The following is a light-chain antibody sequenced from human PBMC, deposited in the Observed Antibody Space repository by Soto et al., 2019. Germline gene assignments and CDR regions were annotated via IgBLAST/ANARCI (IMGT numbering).Light chain of an antibody. CDR2: GTS. CDR1: QSVSSGY. V-gene: IGKV3-20*01. J-gene: IGKJ2*01. Sequence: EIVLTQSPGILSLSPGERATLSCRASQSVSSGYLAWYQHKPGQAPRLLMYGTSNRATGTPDRFSGSGSGTDFTLTISRLEPEDLAVYYCQQYSNSPPYTSGQGTKLEIK. CDR3: QQYSNSPPYT.